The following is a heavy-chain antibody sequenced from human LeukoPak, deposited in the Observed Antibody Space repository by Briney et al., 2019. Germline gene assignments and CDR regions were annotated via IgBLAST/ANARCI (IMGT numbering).Heavy chain of an antibody. J-gene: IGHJ3*02. CDR1: GGSISDYY. CDR2: IYYSGRT. CDR3: ARDFRGSVDAFDI. Sequence: SETLSLTCTVSGGSISDYYWNWMRQPLGKGLEWIGYIYYSGRTNYNPSLKSRVSISVDTSKNQFSLKLSSVTAADTAVYYCARDFRGSVDAFDIWGQGTMVAVSS. V-gene: IGHV4-59*01.